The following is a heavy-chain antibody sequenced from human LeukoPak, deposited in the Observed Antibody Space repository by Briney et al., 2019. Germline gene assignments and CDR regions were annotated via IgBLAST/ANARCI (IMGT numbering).Heavy chain of an antibody. J-gene: IGHJ4*02. Sequence: ASVKVSCKASGYTFTSYAMHWVRQAPGRRFEWMGWINAGNGNTRYSQKFQGRVTITRDTSASTASMELSSLRSEDTAVYYCARGDDYKYFDCWGQGTLVTVSS. CDR3: ARGDDYKYFDC. D-gene: IGHD4/OR15-4a*01. CDR1: GYTFTSYA. CDR2: INAGNGNT. V-gene: IGHV1-3*01.